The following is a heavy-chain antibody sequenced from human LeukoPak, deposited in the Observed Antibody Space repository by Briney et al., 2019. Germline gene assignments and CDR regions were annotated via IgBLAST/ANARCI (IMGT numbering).Heavy chain of an antibody. Sequence: GGSLRLSCAASGFTFSSYGMSWVRQAPGKGLEWVSAISGSGGSTYYADSVKGRFTISRDNSKNTLYLQMNSLRAEDTAVYYCAKGPLSGWYYFDYWGQGTLVTVSS. D-gene: IGHD6-19*01. J-gene: IGHJ4*02. CDR3: AKGPLSGWYYFDY. CDR1: GFTFSSYG. CDR2: ISGSGGST. V-gene: IGHV3-23*01.